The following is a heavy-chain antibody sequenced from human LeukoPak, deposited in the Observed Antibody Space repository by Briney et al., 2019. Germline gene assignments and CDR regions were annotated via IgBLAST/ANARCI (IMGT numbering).Heavy chain of an antibody. Sequence: NPSETLSLTCAVYGGSFSGYYWSWIRQPPGKGLEWIGEINHSGSTNYNPSLKSRVTISVDTSKNQFSLKLSSVTAADTAVYYCAGHRGDYYDSSGYPLQYYYYYYMDVWGKGTTVTISS. V-gene: IGHV4-34*01. CDR3: AGHRGDYYDSSGYPLQYYYYYYMDV. CDR2: INHSGST. CDR1: GGSFSGYY. D-gene: IGHD3-22*01. J-gene: IGHJ6*03.